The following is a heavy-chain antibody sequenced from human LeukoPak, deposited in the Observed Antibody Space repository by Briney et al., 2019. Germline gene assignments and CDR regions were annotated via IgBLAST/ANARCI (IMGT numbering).Heavy chain of an antibody. CDR2: IKQDGSEK. D-gene: IGHD3-10*01. Sequence: GGSLRLSCAASGFTFSSYWMSWVRQAPGKGLEWVANIKQDGSEKYYVDSVKGRFTISRDNAENSQYLQMNGLRAEDTAVYYCVVGGSWFAYWGQGTLVTVSS. CDR3: VVGGSWFAY. J-gene: IGHJ4*02. V-gene: IGHV3-7*05. CDR1: GFTFSSYW.